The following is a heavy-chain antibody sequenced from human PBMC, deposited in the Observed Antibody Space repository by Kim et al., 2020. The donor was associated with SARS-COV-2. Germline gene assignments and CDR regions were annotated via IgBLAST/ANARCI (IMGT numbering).Heavy chain of an antibody. V-gene: IGHV1-69*13. D-gene: IGHD2-15*01. J-gene: IGHJ4*02. CDR3: ARSSCSGGSCPSGY. CDR1: GGTFSSYA. Sequence: SVKVSCKASGGTFSSYAISWVRPAPGQGLEWMGGIIPIFGTANYAQKFQGRVTITADESTSTAYMELSSLRSEDTAVYYCARSSCSGGSCPSGYWGQGTLVTVSS. CDR2: IIPIFGTA.